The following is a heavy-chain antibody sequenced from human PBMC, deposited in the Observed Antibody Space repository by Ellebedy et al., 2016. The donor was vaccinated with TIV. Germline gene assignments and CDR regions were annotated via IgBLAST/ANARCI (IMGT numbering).Heavy chain of an antibody. V-gene: IGHV3-23*01. Sequence: GESLKISCAASGFTFSSYAMTWVRQAPGKGLEWVSSISGGGGSTYYADSVKGRFTISRDNSKNTLYLHMNNLRVEDTAVYYCATTQTGYSYGEFNYWGQGTLVTVSS. CDR3: ATTQTGYSYGEFNY. CDR2: ISGGGGST. J-gene: IGHJ4*02. D-gene: IGHD5-18*01. CDR1: GFTFSSYA.